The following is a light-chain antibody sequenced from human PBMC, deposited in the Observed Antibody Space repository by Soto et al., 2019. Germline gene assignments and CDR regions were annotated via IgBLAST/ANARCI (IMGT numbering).Light chain of an antibody. J-gene: IGLJ3*02. CDR2: EGS. V-gene: IGLV2-23*01. CDR3: CSYAGSSIWV. CDR1: SSDVGSYNL. Sequence: QSALTQPASVSGSPGQSITISCTGTSSDVGSYNLVSWYQQHPGKAPKLMIYEGSKRPSGVSNRFSGSKSGNTASLTISGLQAEYEADFYCCSYAGSSIWVFGGGTKLTVL.